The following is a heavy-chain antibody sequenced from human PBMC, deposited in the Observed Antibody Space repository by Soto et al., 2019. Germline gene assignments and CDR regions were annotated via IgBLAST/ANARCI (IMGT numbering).Heavy chain of an antibody. CDR3: ASFTPPPADLDYWTGYYTQDY. Sequence: SETLSLTCTVSGGSISSYYWSWIRQPPGKGLEWIGYIYYSGSTNYNPSLKSRVTISVDTAKNKFSLKLSSVTAADTAVYFCASFTPPPADLDYWTGYYTQDYWGGGALATASS. V-gene: IGHV4-59*01. CDR2: IYYSGST. J-gene: IGHJ4*02. CDR1: GGSISSYY. D-gene: IGHD3-3*01.